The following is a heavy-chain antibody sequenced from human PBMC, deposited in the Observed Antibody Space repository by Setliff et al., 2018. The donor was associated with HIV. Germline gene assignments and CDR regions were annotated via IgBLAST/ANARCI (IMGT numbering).Heavy chain of an antibody. D-gene: IGHD1-26*01. Sequence: PGGSLRLSCAASGFSFSSYGMHWVRQAPGKGLEWLAVIWYDGSNKYYAESVKGRFTISRDNSKNTLFLEMNSLTPDDTAVYYCAGRGAEGNYMDVWGIGTTVTVSS. V-gene: IGHV3-30*02. J-gene: IGHJ6*03. CDR2: IWYDGSNK. CDR1: GFSFSSYG. CDR3: AGRGAEGNYMDV.